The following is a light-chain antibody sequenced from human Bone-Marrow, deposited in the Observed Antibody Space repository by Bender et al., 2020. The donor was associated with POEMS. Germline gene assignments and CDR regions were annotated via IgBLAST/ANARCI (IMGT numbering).Light chain of an antibody. J-gene: IGLJ2*01. Sequence: SYELTQPPSVSVSPGQTARITCSGDALPRQYSYWYQQKPGQAPVLVIYKDRERPSGIPERFSGANSGTTVTLTISGVQAEDEADYYCQSGDNSGTLIFGGGTKLTVL. V-gene: IGLV3-25*03. CDR3: QSGDNSGTLI. CDR1: ALPRQY. CDR2: KDR.